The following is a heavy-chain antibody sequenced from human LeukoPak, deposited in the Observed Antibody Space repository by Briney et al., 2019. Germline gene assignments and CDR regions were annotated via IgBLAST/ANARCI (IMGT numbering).Heavy chain of an antibody. Sequence: GGSLRLSCAASGFTFSDFAIHWVRQAPGKGLEWVFRIRIKGNNYATSYTESVKCTFTTSRDASKNTMYMQINSHKTKDTAVYWGSRVQTAYWFDTWGEGTLVSVSS. V-gene: IGHV3-73*01. CDR2: IRIKGNNYAT. J-gene: IGHJ5*02. CDR1: GFTFSDFA. CDR3: SRVQTAYWFDT.